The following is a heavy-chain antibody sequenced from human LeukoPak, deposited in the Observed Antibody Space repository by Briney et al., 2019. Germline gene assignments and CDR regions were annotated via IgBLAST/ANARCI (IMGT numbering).Heavy chain of an antibody. V-gene: IGHV1-2*02. CDR3: AREPGRPTPGILTDYYGPGSSGY. J-gene: IGHJ4*02. D-gene: IGHD3-9*01. CDR1: GYTFTDYY. Sequence: ASVKVSCKASGYTFTDYYIHWVRQAPGQGLEWMGWINPNSGGTNYAQKFQGRVSMTRDTSITTAYVELNRLTSDDTAIYYCAREPGRPTPGILTDYYGPGSSGYWGQGTLVTVSS. CDR2: INPNSGGT.